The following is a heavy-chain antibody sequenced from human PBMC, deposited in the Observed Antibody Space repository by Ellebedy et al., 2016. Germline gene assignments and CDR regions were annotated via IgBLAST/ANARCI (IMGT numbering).Heavy chain of an antibody. Sequence: GESLKISXSASGFTFSSYAMHWVRQAPGKGLEYVSAISSNGGSTYYADSVKGRFTISRDNSKNTLYLQMSSLRAEDTAVHYCAKVAIHSRAFDIWGQGTMVTVSP. CDR2: ISSNGGST. D-gene: IGHD6-13*01. V-gene: IGHV3-64D*06. J-gene: IGHJ3*02. CDR1: GFTFSSYA. CDR3: AKVAIHSRAFDI.